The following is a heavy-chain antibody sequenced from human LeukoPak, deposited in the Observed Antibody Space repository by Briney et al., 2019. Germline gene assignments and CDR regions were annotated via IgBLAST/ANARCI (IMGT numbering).Heavy chain of an antibody. CDR3: ARDRMKSSSWYDGDAFDI. Sequence: GGSLRLSCAASGFTFSSYWMHWVRQAPGKGLVWVSRINSDGSSTSYADPVKGRFTISRDNAKNTLYLQMNSLRAEDTAVYYCARDRMKSSSWYDGDAFDIWGQGTMVTVSS. CDR1: GFTFSSYW. V-gene: IGHV3-74*01. D-gene: IGHD6-13*01. J-gene: IGHJ3*02. CDR2: INSDGSST.